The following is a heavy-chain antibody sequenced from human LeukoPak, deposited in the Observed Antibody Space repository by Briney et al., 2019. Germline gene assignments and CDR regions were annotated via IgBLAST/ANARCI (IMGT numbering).Heavy chain of an antibody. CDR3: AKDGGTYRKSYSSGFYPSPDFYFGMEV. Sequence: PGGSLRLSCAASGFTFSSYWMSWVRQAPGKGLEWVANIKQDGSEKYYVDSVKGRFTISRDNAKNSLYLQMNSLRAEDTASYYCAKDGGTYRKSYSSGFYPSPDFYFGMEVWGQGTTVTVSS. V-gene: IGHV3-7*05. CDR1: GFTFSSYW. CDR2: IKQDGSEK. D-gene: IGHD6-19*01. J-gene: IGHJ6*02.